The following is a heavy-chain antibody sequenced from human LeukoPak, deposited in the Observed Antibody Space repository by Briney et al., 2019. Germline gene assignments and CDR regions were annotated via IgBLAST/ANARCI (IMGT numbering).Heavy chain of an antibody. CDR3: TTDSRATTATLDY. Sequence: GVSLRLFCAASGFTFSNAWMSWVRQAPGKGLEWVGRIKSKTDGGTTDYAAPVKGRFTISRDDSKNTLYLQMNSLKTEDTAVYYCTTDSRATTATLDYWGQGTLVTVSS. CDR1: GFTFSNAW. V-gene: IGHV3-15*01. CDR2: IKSKTDGGTT. J-gene: IGHJ4*02. D-gene: IGHD1-26*01.